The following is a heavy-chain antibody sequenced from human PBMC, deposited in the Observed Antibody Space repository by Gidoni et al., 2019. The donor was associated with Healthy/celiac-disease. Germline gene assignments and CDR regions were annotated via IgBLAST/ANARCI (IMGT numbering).Heavy chain of an antibody. J-gene: IGHJ4*02. Sequence: EVQLLESGGGLVQPGGSLRLSCAAPGFTFSSYAMGWVRQAPGKGLGGCSSISGSGGSTYYADSVKGRFTISRDNSKNTLYLQMNSLRAEDTAVYYCAKTEAVADGYWGQGTLVTVSS. CDR2: ISGSGGST. D-gene: IGHD6-19*01. V-gene: IGHV3-23*01. CDR3: AKTEAVADGY. CDR1: GFTFSSYA.